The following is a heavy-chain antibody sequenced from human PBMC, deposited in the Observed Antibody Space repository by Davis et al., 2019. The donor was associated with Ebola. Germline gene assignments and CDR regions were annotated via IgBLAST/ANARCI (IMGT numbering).Heavy chain of an antibody. CDR1: GFIFTNTY. CDR3: ISSLSTPGGIDI. D-gene: IGHD2-15*01. Sequence: GESLKISCEVSGFIFTNTYMSWVRQAPGKGLEWLGRITSSAAGGTIDYAAPAKGRFTISGDASKNTLYLQLNSLITEDTTMYYCISSLSTPGGIDIWGQGKMVTVCS. CDR2: ITSSAAGGTI. V-gene: IGHV3-15*01. J-gene: IGHJ3*02.